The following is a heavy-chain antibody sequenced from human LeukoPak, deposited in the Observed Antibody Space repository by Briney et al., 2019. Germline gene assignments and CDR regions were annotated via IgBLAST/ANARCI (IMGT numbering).Heavy chain of an antibody. V-gene: IGHV4-59*06. Sequence: SETLSLTCTVSGGSISSYYWSWIRQHPGKGLEWIGYIYYSGSTYYNPSLKSRVTISVDTSKNQFSLKLSSVTAADTAVYYCARGNAEFYSSGWGPYYFDYWGQGTLVTVSS. D-gene: IGHD6-19*01. CDR3: ARGNAEFYSSGWGPYYFDY. CDR2: IYYSGST. CDR1: GGSISSYY. J-gene: IGHJ4*02.